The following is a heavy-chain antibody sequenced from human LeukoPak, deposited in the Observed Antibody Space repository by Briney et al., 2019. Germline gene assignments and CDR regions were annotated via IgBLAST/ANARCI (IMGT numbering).Heavy chain of an antibody. D-gene: IGHD3-10*01. CDR3: TTGPYDYGSGTYYH. V-gene: IGHV3-15*01. Sequence: GGSLRLSCAASGFTFSNARMSWVRQAPGKGLEWVGRIKSKTDGGTTDYDAPVKGRFTISRDDSKNTLYVQMNSLKTEDTAMYYCTTGPYDYGSGTYYHWGQGTLVTVSS. CDR2: IKSKTDGGTT. J-gene: IGHJ4*02. CDR1: GFTFSNAR.